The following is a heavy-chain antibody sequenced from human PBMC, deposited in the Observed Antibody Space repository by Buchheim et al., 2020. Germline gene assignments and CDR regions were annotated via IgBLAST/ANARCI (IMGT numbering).Heavy chain of an antibody. CDR3: ARDCSGGSCYPDYYYYGMDV. D-gene: IGHD2-15*01. Sequence: QVRLVQSGAEVKKPGSSVKVSCKASGGTFSSYTISWVRQAPGQGLEWMGRIIPILGIANYAQKFQGRVTITADKSTSTAYMELSSLRSEDTAVYYCARDCSGGSCYPDYYYYGMDVWGQGTT. CDR2: IIPILGIA. CDR1: GGTFSSYT. V-gene: IGHV1-69*02. J-gene: IGHJ6*02.